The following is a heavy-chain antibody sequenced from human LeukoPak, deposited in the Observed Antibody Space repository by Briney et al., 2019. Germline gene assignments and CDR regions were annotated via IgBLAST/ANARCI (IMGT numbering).Heavy chain of an antibody. CDR1: GGSISSYY. J-gene: IGHJ4*02. D-gene: IGHD3-22*01. V-gene: IGHV4-4*07. Sequence: PSETLSLTCTVAGGSISSYYWSWIRKPAGKGLEWIGRMHTSGSTNYNPSLKSRVTMSGDTSKNQFSLKLSSVTAADTAVYYCARDRYYYDSSGGRIFDYWGQGTLVTVSS. CDR3: ARDRYYYDSSGGRIFDY. CDR2: MHTSGST.